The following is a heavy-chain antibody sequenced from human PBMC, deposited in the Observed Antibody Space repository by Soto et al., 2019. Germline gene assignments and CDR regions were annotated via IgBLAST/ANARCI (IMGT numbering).Heavy chain of an antibody. CDR2: INSDGSST. V-gene: IGHV3-74*01. CDR3: ARDAKDDFWSGYYYYYYGMDV. Sequence: VGSLRLSCAGSGFNFSSYGMHWVRQAPGKGLVWVSRINSDGSSTSYADSVKGRFTISRDNAKNTLYLQMNSLRAEDTAVYYCARDAKDDFWSGYYYYYYGMDVWGQGTTVTVSS. J-gene: IGHJ6*02. D-gene: IGHD3-3*01. CDR1: GFNFSSYG.